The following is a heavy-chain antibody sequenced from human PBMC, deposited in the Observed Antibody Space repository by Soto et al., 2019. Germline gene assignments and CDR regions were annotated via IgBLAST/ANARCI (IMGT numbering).Heavy chain of an antibody. J-gene: IGHJ6*03. D-gene: IGHD3-10*01. CDR1: GGSFSGYY. CDR3: ARARDGYYGSGSYPYYYYYYMDV. V-gene: IGHV4-34*01. CDR2: INHSGST. Sequence: SETLSLTCAVYGGSFSGYYLSWIRQPPGKGLEWIGEINHSGSTNYNPSLKSRVTISVDTSKNQFSLKLSSVTAADTAVYYCARARDGYYGSGSYPYYYYYYMDVWGKGTTVTVSS.